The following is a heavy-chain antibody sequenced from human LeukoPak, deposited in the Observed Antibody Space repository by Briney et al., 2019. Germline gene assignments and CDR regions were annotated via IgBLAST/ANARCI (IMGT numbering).Heavy chain of an antibody. CDR2: ISYDGSNK. Sequence: GGSLRLSCAASGFTFSSYAMHWVRQAPGKGLEWVAVISYDGSNKYYADSVKGRFTISRDNSKNTLYLQMNSLRAEDTAVYYCARDFIGDFDYWGQGTLVTVSS. V-gene: IGHV3-30*04. J-gene: IGHJ4*02. D-gene: IGHD3-16*01. CDR3: ARDFIGDFDY. CDR1: GFTFSSYA.